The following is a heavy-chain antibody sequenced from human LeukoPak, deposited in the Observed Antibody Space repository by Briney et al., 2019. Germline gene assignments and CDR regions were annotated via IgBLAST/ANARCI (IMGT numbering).Heavy chain of an antibody. D-gene: IGHD6-13*01. V-gene: IGHV3-23*01. CDR1: GFTFSTYD. CDR2: TGSGGSPT. J-gene: IGHJ4*02. Sequence: PGGSLRLSCAAPGFTFSTYDMTWVRQAPGKGLECVSVTGSGGSPTYYADSVKGRFTVSRDNSKNTLYLQMNSLRAEDTAVYYCAKYLTSGTRIFDYWGQGTLVSVSS. CDR3: AKYLTSGTRIFDY.